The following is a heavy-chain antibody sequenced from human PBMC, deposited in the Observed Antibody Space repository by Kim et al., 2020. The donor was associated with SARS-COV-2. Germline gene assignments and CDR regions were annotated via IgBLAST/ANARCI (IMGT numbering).Heavy chain of an antibody. CDR2: ISGDGGST. J-gene: IGHJ6*02. CDR3: AKDPTYDRLQDYYYYGMDV. CDR1: GFTFDDYA. Sequence: GGSLRLSCAASGFTFDDYAMHWVRQAPGKGLEWVSLISGDGGSTYYADSVKGRFTISRDNSKNSLYLQMNSLRTEDTALYYCAKDPTYDRLQDYYYYGMDVWGQGTTVTVSS. D-gene: IGHD3-22*01. V-gene: IGHV3-43*02.